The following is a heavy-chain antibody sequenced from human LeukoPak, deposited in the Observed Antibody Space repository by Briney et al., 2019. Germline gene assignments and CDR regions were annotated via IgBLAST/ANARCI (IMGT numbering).Heavy chain of an antibody. Sequence: PGGSLRLSCAASGFTVSSHYMTWVRQAPGKGLEWVSVIYSGGTTYYADSVKGRFPIPRDNFKKTLYLQMDSVRADDTAVYYCAREGLKAVAGSLDNWGQGTLVTVSS. CDR1: GFTVSSHY. CDR2: IYSGGTT. D-gene: IGHD6-19*01. V-gene: IGHV3-53*01. J-gene: IGHJ4*02. CDR3: AREGLKAVAGSLDN.